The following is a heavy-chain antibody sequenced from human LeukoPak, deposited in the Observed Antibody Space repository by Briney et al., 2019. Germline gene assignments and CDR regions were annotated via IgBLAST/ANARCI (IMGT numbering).Heavy chain of an antibody. V-gene: IGHV3-30*03. CDR1: GFTFSSYG. CDR3: TRDRHGMDV. J-gene: IGHJ6*02. CDR2: ISYDGSNK. Sequence: GGSLRLSCAASGFTFSSYGMHWVRQAPGKGLEWVAVISYDGSNKYYAGSVKGRFTISRENAKNALFLQMNSLRAGDTAVYYCTRDRHGMDVWGQGTTVTVSS.